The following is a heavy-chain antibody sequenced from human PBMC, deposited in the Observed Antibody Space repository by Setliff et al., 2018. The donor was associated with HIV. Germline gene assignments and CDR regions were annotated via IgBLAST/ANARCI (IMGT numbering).Heavy chain of an antibody. V-gene: IGHV3-74*01. Sequence: GGSLRLSCEGSGHIFSNYAMSWVRQAPGKGLEWVSGINADGSITDYADSVKGRFTISRDNAKNTLYMQMNSLRAEDTAVYYCARPYTVWVYGMDVWGQGTTVTVSS. D-gene: IGHD2-8*01. CDR2: INADGSIT. CDR1: GHIFSNYA. CDR3: ARPYTVWVYGMDV. J-gene: IGHJ6*02.